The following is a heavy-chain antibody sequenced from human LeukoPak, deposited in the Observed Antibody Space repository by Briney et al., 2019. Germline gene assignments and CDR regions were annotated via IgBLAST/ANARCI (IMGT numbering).Heavy chain of an antibody. CDR2: ISGSGGST. J-gene: IGHJ6*03. CDR1: GFTFSSYG. Sequence: PGGSLRLSCAASGFTFSSYGMSWVRQATGKGLEWVSAISGSGGSTYYADSVKGRFTISRDNAKNSLYLQMNSLRAEDTAVYYCARDGYHYYGSGTYFGYYYMDVWGKGTTVTISS. CDR3: ARDGYHYYGSGTYFGYYYMDV. V-gene: IGHV3-23*01. D-gene: IGHD3-10*01.